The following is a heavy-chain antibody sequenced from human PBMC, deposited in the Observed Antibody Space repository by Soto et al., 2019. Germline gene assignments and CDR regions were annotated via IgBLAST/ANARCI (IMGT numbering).Heavy chain of an antibody. J-gene: IGHJ4*02. CDR2: IYYNGNT. CDR3: ARLGTAAVDY. D-gene: IGHD6-13*01. CDR1: GFSISSYY. Sequence: PSETLSHTCTFSGFSISSYYWILLRQPPGKGLEWIGYIYYNGNTNYNPSLKSRLSISVDTSTNQFSLKLTSVTAADTAVYYCARLGTAAVDYGGQGTLVTVSS. V-gene: IGHV4-59*08.